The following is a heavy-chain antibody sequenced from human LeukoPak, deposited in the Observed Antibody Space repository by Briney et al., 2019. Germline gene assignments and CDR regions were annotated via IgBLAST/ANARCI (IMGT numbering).Heavy chain of an antibody. CDR1: GFTFSSYG. V-gene: IGHV3-30*02. CDR3: ANAYGYYFDY. CDR2: IRYDGSNK. J-gene: IGHJ4*02. D-gene: IGHD3-10*01. Sequence: GGSLRLSCAASGFTFSSYGMHWVRQAPGKGLEWVAFIRYDGSNKYYADSVKGRFTISRDNSKNTLYLQMNSMRAEDTAVYYCANAYGYYFDYWGQGTLVTVSS.